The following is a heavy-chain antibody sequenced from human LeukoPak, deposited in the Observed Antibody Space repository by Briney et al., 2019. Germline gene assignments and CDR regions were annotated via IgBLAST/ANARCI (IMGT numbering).Heavy chain of an antibody. Sequence: SETLSLTCTVSGYSFSSGYYWSWIRQPAGKGLEWIGRIYTSGSTNYNPSLKSRVTISVDTSKNQFSLKLSSVTAADTAVYYCARGRSGYYYSLFDYWGQGTLVTVSS. CDR3: ARGRSGYYYSLFDY. CDR1: GYSFSSGYY. D-gene: IGHD3-22*01. CDR2: IYTSGST. J-gene: IGHJ4*02. V-gene: IGHV4-61*02.